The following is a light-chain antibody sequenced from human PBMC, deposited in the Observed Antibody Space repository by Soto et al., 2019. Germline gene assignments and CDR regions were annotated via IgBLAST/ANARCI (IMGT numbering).Light chain of an antibody. CDR2: GNN. CDR1: SSNIGAAYD. Sequence: QSVLTQPPSVSGAPGQRVTISCTGSSSNIGAAYDVLWYQQLPGTAPKLLIYGNNNRPSGVPDRFSGSKSGTSASLAIAGLQAEDEADYYCQSYDSSLSVVFGGGTKLTVL. CDR3: QSYDSSLSVV. J-gene: IGLJ2*01. V-gene: IGLV1-40*01.